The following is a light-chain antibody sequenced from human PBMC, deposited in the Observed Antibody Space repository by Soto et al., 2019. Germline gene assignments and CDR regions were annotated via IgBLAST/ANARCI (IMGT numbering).Light chain of an antibody. J-gene: IGKJ5*01. Sequence: EIVLTQSPATLSVSPGERVTISCRARQSVRTCLAWYQQKPGQAPRLLIYDASNRATGIPDRFSGSGSGADFTLTISRLEPEDFAVYYCQQHGTSPITFGQGTRLEIK. CDR2: DAS. CDR1: QSVRTC. V-gene: IGKV3-20*01. CDR3: QQHGTSPIT.